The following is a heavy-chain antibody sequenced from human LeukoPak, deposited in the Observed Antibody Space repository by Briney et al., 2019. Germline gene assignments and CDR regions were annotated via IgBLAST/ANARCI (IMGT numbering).Heavy chain of an antibody. V-gene: IGHV4-59*11. J-gene: IGHJ5*02. D-gene: IGHD2-2*01. CDR2: IYYSGST. Sequence: PSETLSLTCTVSGGSISSHYWSWIRQPPGKGLEWIGYIYYSGSTNYNPSLKSRVTISVDTSKNQFSLKLSSVTAADTAVYYCARDRIVPAAISLGLDRWGQGTLVTVSS. CDR1: GGSISSHY. CDR3: ARDRIVPAAISLGLDR.